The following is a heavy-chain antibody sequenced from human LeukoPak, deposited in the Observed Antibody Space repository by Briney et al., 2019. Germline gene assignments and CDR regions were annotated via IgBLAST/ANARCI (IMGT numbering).Heavy chain of an antibody. V-gene: IGHV3-48*02. CDR1: GFTFSNYG. Sequence: GGSLRLSCAASGFTFSNYGVHWVRQAPGKGLEWVSYISSSSTIYYADSVKGRFTISRDNAKNSLYLQMNSLRDEDTAVYYCARAFGLTDYWGQGTLVTVSS. CDR3: ARAFGLTDY. CDR2: ISSSSTI. D-gene: IGHD3/OR15-3a*01. J-gene: IGHJ4*02.